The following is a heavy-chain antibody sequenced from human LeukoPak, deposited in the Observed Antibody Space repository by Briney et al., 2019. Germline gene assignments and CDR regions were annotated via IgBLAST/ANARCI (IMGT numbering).Heavy chain of an antibody. D-gene: IGHD3-22*01. Sequence: GGSLRLSCAASGFTFSSYWMSWVRQAPGKGLEWVANIKQDGSEKYYVDSVKGRFTISRDSSRNTLYLQMTSLRAEDTAVYYCAKDRARSHPYDTSGLTPSDHWGQGTLVTVSS. CDR2: IKQDGSEK. J-gene: IGHJ5*02. V-gene: IGHV3-7*01. CDR3: AKDRARSHPYDTSGLTPSDH. CDR1: GFTFSSYW.